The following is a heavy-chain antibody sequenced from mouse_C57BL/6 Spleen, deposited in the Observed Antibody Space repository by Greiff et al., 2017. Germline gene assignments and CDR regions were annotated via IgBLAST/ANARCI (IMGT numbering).Heavy chain of an antibody. Sequence: QVQLQQPGAELVKPGASVTLSCKASGYTFTSYWMQWVKQRPGQGLEWIGEIDPSDSYTNYNQKFKGKATLTVDTSSSTAYMQLSSLTSEDSAVYYCAYYSNYYFDYWGQGTTLTVSS. V-gene: IGHV1-50*01. J-gene: IGHJ2*01. D-gene: IGHD2-5*01. CDR2: IDPSDSYT. CDR3: AYYSNYYFDY. CDR1: GYTFTSYW.